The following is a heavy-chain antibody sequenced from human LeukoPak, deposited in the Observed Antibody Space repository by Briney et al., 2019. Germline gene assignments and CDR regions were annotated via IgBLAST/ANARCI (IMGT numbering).Heavy chain of an antibody. D-gene: IGHD4-11*01. CDR2: VYTSGST. J-gene: IGHJ4*02. V-gene: IGHV4-4*09. Sequence: SSETLSLTCTVSGGSISGGYWSWIRQPPGRGLEWIGYVYTSGSTNYNPSLKSRVTISVDTSKSQFALKLSSVTAADTAVYYCAKSYFDYSTYYSYYFNLWGQGALVTVSS. CDR3: AKSYFDYSTYYSYYFNL. CDR1: GGSISGGY.